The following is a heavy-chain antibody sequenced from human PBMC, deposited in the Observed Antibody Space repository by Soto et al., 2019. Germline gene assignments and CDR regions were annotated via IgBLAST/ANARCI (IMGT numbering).Heavy chain of an antibody. CDR3: ARSITSSSGWVFDY. J-gene: IGHJ4*02. V-gene: IGHV1-2*04. Sequence: ASVEVSCKASGYTFTGYYMHWVRQAPGQGLEWMGWINPNSGGTNYAQKFQGWVTMTRDTSISTAYMELSRLRSDDTAVYYCARSITSSSGWVFDYSRQGTLVTVSS. CDR1: GYTFTGYY. CDR2: INPNSGGT. D-gene: IGHD6-19*01.